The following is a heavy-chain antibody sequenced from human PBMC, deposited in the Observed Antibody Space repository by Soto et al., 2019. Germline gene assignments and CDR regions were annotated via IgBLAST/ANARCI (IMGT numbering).Heavy chain of an antibody. Sequence: EVQLVESGGSLVTPGGSLRLSCAASGFPFTKAWMTWVRQAPGKGLEWVGRIRSKTSSETREYAAPVKGRFTISRDDSKNMLYLEMNSLKIEDTGVYYCTTDGCTGIGGIWGQGTMVTVSS. V-gene: IGHV3-15*01. CDR2: IRSKTSSETR. CDR3: TTDGCTGIGGI. CDR1: GFPFTKAW. D-gene: IGHD2-8*02. J-gene: IGHJ3*02.